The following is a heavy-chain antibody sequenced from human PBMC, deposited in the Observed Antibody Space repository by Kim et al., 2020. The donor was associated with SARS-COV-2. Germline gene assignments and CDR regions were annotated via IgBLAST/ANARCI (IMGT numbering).Heavy chain of an antibody. CDR3: ARGIFRDGFDV. J-gene: IGHJ6*02. Sequence: GGSLRLSCAASGFRSSNYYVNWVRQRSGKGLEWVSRISNDGGVTHYADSVRGRFTMSRDSAENTVYLQMNSLSAEDTAVYFCARGIFRDGFDVWGQGTTVSVSS. CDR2: ISNDGGVT. D-gene: IGHD2-15*01. CDR1: GFRSSNYY. V-gene: IGHV3-74*01.